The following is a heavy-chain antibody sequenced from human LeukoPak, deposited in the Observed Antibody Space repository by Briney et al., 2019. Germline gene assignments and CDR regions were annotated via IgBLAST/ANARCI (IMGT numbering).Heavy chain of an antibody. J-gene: IGHJ4*02. CDR3: VRSSGWPDY. Sequence: GGSLRLSCAASGFTFSSYSMGWVRQAPGKGLVWVSRINSDGSTTTYADSVKGRFTISRDNAKNTLYLQMNSLRAEDTAVYYCVRSSGWPDYWGQGTLVTVSS. CDR1: GFTFSSYS. V-gene: IGHV3-74*01. D-gene: IGHD6-19*01. CDR2: INSDGSTT.